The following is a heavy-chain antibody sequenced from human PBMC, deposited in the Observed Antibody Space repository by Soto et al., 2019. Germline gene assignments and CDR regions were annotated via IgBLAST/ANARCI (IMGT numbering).Heavy chain of an antibody. V-gene: IGHV3-7*03. Sequence: EVHLVESGGGLVQPGGSLRLSCAASGFTFSTYWMSWVRQAPGKGLEWVANIKQDGSEKYYVDSVKGRFTISRDNAKNSLYLQMNSLRAEDTAVYYCARDFTRRDGYNSEPLYYFDYWGQGTLVTVSS. J-gene: IGHJ4*02. CDR1: GFTFSTYW. D-gene: IGHD5-12*01. CDR2: IKQDGSEK. CDR3: ARDFTRRDGYNSEPLYYFDY.